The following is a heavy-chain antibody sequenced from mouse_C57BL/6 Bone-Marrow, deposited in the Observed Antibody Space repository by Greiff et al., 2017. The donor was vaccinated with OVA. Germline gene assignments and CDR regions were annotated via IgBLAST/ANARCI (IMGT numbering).Heavy chain of an antibody. D-gene: IGHD1-1*01. Sequence: VQLKESGAELVRPGASVKLSCTASGFNIKDDYMHWVKQRPEQGLEWIGWIDPENGDTEFASKFPGKATITAATSFNTAYLQRSSLTSEDTAVYYCTSYCYGSNYFDYWGQGTTLTVSS. CDR1: GFNIKDDY. J-gene: IGHJ2*01. CDR2: IDPENGDT. V-gene: IGHV14-4*01. CDR3: TSYCYGSNYFDY.